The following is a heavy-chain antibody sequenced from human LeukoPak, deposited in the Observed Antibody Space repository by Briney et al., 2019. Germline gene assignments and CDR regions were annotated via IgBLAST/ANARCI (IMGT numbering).Heavy chain of an antibody. Sequence: ASVKVSCKVSGYTLTELSMHWVRQAPGKGLEWMGGFDPEDGETIYAQKFQGRVTMTEDTSTDTAYMELSSLRSEDTAVHYCATHNPAITMTKRDAFDIWGQGTMVTVSS. V-gene: IGHV1-24*01. J-gene: IGHJ3*02. CDR1: GYTLTELS. CDR3: ATHNPAITMTKRDAFDI. D-gene: IGHD3-22*01. CDR2: FDPEDGET.